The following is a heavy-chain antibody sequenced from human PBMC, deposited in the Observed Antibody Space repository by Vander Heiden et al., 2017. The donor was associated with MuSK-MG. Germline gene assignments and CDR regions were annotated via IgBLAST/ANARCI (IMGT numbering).Heavy chain of an antibody. D-gene: IGHD2-2*01. Sequence: QVQLVQSGAEVKKPGSSVKVSCKASGGTFSSYTISWVRQAPGQGLEWMGRIIPILGIANYAQKFQGRVTITADKSTSTAYMELSSLRSEETAVYYCARGHFSSTSCYRGNWFDPWGQGTLVTVSS. CDR3: ARGHFSSTSCYRGNWFDP. CDR2: IIPILGIA. J-gene: IGHJ5*02. V-gene: IGHV1-69*02. CDR1: GGTFSSYT.